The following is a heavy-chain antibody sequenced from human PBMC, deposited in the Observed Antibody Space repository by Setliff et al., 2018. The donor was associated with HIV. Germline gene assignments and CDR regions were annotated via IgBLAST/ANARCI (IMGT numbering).Heavy chain of an antibody. CDR3: ARSGSYVGPIQH. CDR2: IYSSGST. J-gene: IGHJ1*01. CDR1: GASIRSNNYY. V-gene: IGHV4-61*02. Sequence: PSETLSLTCTVSGASIRSNNYYWSWIRQPAGKGLEWIGRIYSSGSTNYNPSLKSRLTMSVDTSKNQFSLKLTSVTAADTAVYYCARSGSYVGPIQHWGQGTLGTVS. D-gene: IGHD3-10*02.